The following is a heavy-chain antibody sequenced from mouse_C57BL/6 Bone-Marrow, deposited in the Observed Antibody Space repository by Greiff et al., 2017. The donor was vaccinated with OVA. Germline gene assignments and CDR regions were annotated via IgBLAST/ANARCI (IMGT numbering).Heavy chain of an antibody. CDR2: IHPSDSDT. CDR1: GYTFTSYW. Sequence: QVQLQQPGAELVKPGASVKVSCKASGYTFTSYWMHWVKQRPGKGLEWIGRIHPSDSDTNYNQKFKGKATLTVDKSTSTAYMQLSSVTSEDTAVYYCAMGFDYGNSFYFDYWGQGTTLTVSS. J-gene: IGHJ2*01. D-gene: IGHD2-1*01. V-gene: IGHV1-74*01. CDR3: AMGFDYGNSFYFDY.